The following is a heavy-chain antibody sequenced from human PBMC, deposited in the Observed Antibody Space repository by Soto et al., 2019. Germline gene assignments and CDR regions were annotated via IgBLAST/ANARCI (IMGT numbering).Heavy chain of an antibody. CDR2: ISGAGTRT. CDR3: ARGTLTSIDMVDY. V-gene: IGHV3-74*01. J-gene: IGHJ4*02. Sequence: LRLSCAASGFTFSSYWMHWVRQGPGKGLVWVSRISGAGTRTNYADSVRGRFTVSRDNAKNTLYLQINSLTAEDTAVYYCARGTLTSIDMVDYWGQGTLVTVS. D-gene: IGHD2-21*01. CDR1: GFTFSSYW.